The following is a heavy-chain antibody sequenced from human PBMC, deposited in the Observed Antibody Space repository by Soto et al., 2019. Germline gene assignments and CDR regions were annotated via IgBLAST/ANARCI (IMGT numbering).Heavy chain of an antibody. D-gene: IGHD3-16*01. V-gene: IGHV3-7*03. CDR3: AKGGHIDF. J-gene: IGHJ4*02. CDR1: GFTFRDYY. CDR2: IKADGSET. Sequence: GGSLRLSCAASGFTFRDYYMTWIRQAPGKGLEWVANIKADGSETHYVDSVRGRFTISRDNAKTSLYLQVNSLRAEDTAVYYCAKGGHIDFCGQGTLVTVSS.